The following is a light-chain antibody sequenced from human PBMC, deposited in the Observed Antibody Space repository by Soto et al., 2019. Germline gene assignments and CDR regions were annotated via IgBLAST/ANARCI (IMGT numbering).Light chain of an antibody. CDR2: AAS. CDR1: QGISSY. CDR3: QQLNSYPPFT. Sequence: DIPLTQSPSFVSASVGDRVTITCRASQGISSYLAWYQQKPGSAPKLLIYAASTLQSGVPSRFSGSGSGTEFTLTISSLQAEDLATYYCQQLNSYPPFTFGPGTKVDIK. J-gene: IGKJ3*01. V-gene: IGKV1-9*01.